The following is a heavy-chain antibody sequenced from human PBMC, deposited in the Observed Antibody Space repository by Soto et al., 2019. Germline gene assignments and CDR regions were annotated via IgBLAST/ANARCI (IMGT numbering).Heavy chain of an antibody. D-gene: IGHD2-15*01. V-gene: IGHV3-15*07. CDR1: GFTFSNAW. Sequence: EVQLVESGGGLVKPGGSLRLSCAASGFTFSNAWMNWVRQAPGKGLEWVGRIKSKTDGGTTDYAAPVKGRFTISRDDSKNTPYLQMNSLKTEDTAVYYCTTDRYCSGGSCYPCRYWGQGTLVTVSS. CDR3: TTDRYCSGGSCYPCRY. CDR2: IKSKTDGGTT. J-gene: IGHJ4*02.